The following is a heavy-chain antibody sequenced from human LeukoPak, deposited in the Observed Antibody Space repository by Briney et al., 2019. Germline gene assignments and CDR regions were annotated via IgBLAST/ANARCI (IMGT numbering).Heavy chain of an antibody. V-gene: IGHV5-51*01. CDR2: INPGDSDA. CDR1: GYSFTSYW. CDR3: ARRKYYYDSSGYHNWFDP. D-gene: IGHD3-22*01. J-gene: IGHJ5*02. Sequence: GGSLQISCKGSGYSFTSYWIGWVRQMPGKGLEWMGIINPGDSDARYSPSFQGQVTISADKSISTAYLQWSSLKASDTAMYYCARRKYYYDSSGYHNWFDPWGQGTLVTVSS.